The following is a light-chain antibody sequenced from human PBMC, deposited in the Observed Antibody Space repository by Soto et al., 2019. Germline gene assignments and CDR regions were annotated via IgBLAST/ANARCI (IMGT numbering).Light chain of an antibody. J-gene: IGKJ1*01. CDR2: GGS. CDR3: QQYDSSPWT. V-gene: IGKV3-20*01. CDR1: QSVSSNY. Sequence: EIVLTQSPGTLSLSPGERATLSCRASQSVSSNYLAWYQQKPGQAPRLLIYGGSSRATGIPDRFSGSGSGTDCSLTISRLEPEDFAVYYCQQYDSSPWTFVQGTKVEIK.